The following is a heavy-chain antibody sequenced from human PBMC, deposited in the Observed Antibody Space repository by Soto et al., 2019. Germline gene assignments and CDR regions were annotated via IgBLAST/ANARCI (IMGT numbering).Heavy chain of an antibody. CDR1: GYSFTSYW. V-gene: IGHV5-51*01. CDR3: ARQTSIVVVPAAPLGAFDI. J-gene: IGHJ3*02. CDR2: IYPGDSDT. D-gene: IGHD2-2*01. Sequence: GESLKISCKGSGYSFTSYWIGWVRQMPGKGLEWMGIIYPGDSDTRYSPSFQGQVTISADKSISTAYLQWSSLKASDTAMYYCARQTSIVVVPAAPLGAFDIWGQGTMVTVS.